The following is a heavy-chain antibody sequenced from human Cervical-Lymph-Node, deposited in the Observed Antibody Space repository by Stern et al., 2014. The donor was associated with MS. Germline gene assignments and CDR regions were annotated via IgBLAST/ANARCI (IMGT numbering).Heavy chain of an antibody. J-gene: IGHJ6*02. D-gene: IGHD2-21*01. CDR1: GFTLSSYW. CDR3: ARDCGVGCCGGVRGYHYYYGMDV. Sequence: EVQLVESGGGLVQPGGSLRLSCAASGFTLSSYWMSWVRQAPGKGLEWVANIQPDGSGEYYEDPVKGRFPITRDKDTHQPFLQIHSLRAEDTAVYYCARDCGVGCCGGVRGYHYYYGMDVWGQGTTVTVSS. CDR2: IQPDGSGE. V-gene: IGHV3-7*01.